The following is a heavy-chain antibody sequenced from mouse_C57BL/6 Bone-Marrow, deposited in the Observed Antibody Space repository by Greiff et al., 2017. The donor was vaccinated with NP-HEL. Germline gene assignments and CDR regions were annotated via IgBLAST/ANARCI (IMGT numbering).Heavy chain of an antibody. CDR2: IDPSDSET. CDR1: GYTFTSYW. CDR3: ARKDGSSYVLYFDV. Sequence: VQLQQSGAELVRPGSSVKLSCKASGYTFTSYWMHWVKQRPIQGLEWIGNIDPSDSETHYNQKFKDKATLTVDKSSSTAYMQLRSLTSEDSAVYYCARKDGSSYVLYFDVWGTGTTVTVSS. J-gene: IGHJ1*03. V-gene: IGHV1-52*01. D-gene: IGHD1-1*01.